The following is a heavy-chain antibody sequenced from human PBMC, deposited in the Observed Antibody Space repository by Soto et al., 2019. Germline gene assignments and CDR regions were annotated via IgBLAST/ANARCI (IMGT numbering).Heavy chain of an antibody. CDR3: AKGGAIAAAGTARGGFDP. J-gene: IGHJ5*02. Sequence: GGSLRLSCAASGFTFSSYAMSWVRQAPGKGLEWVSAISGSGGSTYYADSVKGRFTISRDNSKNTLYLQMNSLRAEDTAVYYGAKGGAIAAAGTARGGFDPWGQGTLVTVSS. CDR2: ISGSGGST. D-gene: IGHD6-13*01. CDR1: GFTFSSYA. V-gene: IGHV3-23*01.